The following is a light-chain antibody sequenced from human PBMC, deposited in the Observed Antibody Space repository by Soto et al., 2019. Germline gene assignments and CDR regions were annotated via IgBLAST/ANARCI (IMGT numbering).Light chain of an antibody. CDR1: SSDVGSYNL. V-gene: IGLV2-23*03. J-gene: IGLJ2*01. CDR3: YSYAGSSTFL. CDR2: EGS. Sequence: QSALTQPASVSGSPGQSITISCTGTSSDVGSYNLVSWYQQHPGKAPKLIIYEGSKRPSGVSNRFSGSKSGNTASLTISGLQAEDEADYYCYSYAGSSTFLFGGGTKLTVL.